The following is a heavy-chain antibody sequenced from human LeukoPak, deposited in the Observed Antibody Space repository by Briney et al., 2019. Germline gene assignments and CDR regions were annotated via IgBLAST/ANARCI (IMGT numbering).Heavy chain of an antibody. CDR1: GFTLSSYG. Sequence: GRSLRLSCAASGFTLSSYGMHWVRQAPGKGLEWVAVIWYDGSNKYYADSVKGRFTISRDNSKNTLYLQMNSLRAEDTAVYYCAREEQQLVLGYWGQGTLVTVSS. CDR2: IWYDGSNK. V-gene: IGHV3-33*01. D-gene: IGHD6-13*01. J-gene: IGHJ4*02. CDR3: AREEQQLVLGY.